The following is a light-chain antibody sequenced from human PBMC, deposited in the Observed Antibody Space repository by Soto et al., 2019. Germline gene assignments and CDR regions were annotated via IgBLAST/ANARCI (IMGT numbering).Light chain of an antibody. J-gene: IGKJ1*01. V-gene: IGKV3-15*01. CDR2: GAS. Sequence: EIVITQSPCTLSVSPGERATVSCRASQSVGSNLAWYQQKPGQAPRLLIYGASTRATGIPARFSGGGSGTEFTLTISSLQSEDFAIYFCQQYNNWPVFGQGTKVDIK. CDR3: QQYNNWPV. CDR1: QSVGSN.